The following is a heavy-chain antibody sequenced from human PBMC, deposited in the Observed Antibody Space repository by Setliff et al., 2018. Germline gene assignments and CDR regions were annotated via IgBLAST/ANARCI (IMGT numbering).Heavy chain of an antibody. J-gene: IGHJ3*02. CDR2: SIPMFGTP. D-gene: IGHD6-13*01. V-gene: IGHV1-69*05. Sequence: SVKVSCKASGGTFSYYAISWVRQAPGQGLEWMGGSIPMFGTPNYAQRFQGRVTITTDESTSTAYMELSSLRSEDTAVYYCARDYGQGEQQLVNSNAFDIWGQGTMVTVSS. CDR1: GGTFSYYA. CDR3: ARDYGQGEQQLVNSNAFDI.